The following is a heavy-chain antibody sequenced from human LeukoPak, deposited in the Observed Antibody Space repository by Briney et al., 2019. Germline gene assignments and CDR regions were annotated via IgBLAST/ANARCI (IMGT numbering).Heavy chain of an antibody. J-gene: IGHJ6*03. Sequence: GGSLRLSCVASGFTFSDYSMNWVRQSPGKGLEWVSSITASSHEVFRYYRDSVKGRFTISRDNAKNSLYLQMNNLRPEDTAVYFCGRDGVFGRYFYHYMDVWGKGTTITVS. CDR3: GRDGVFGRYFYHYMDV. CDR1: GFTFSDYS. CDR2: ITASSHEVFR. D-gene: IGHD3-10*01. V-gene: IGHV3-21*01.